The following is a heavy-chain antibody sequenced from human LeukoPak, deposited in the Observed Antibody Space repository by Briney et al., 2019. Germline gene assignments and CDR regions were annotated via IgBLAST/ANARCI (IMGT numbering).Heavy chain of an antibody. CDR3: ARVGSSGWYVHPTLDY. CDR1: GYTFSDYY. Sequence: ASVKVSCKASGYTFSDYYMYWLRQAPGRGLEWMSWINPSNGDTNYAQKFQGRVTMTRGTSISTAYMELTRLISDDTAVYYCARVGSSGWYVHPTLDYWGQGTLVTVSS. CDR2: INPSNGDT. J-gene: IGHJ4*02. D-gene: IGHD6-19*01. V-gene: IGHV1-2*02.